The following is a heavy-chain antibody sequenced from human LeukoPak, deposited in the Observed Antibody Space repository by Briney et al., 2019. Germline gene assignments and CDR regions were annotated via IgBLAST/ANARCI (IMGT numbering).Heavy chain of an antibody. CDR3: ARARPWDSSRSYYFGMDV. D-gene: IGHD3-22*01. CDR1: GFTFSSYA. CDR2: IPGSGGAT. Sequence: GSLRLSCEASGFTFSSYAIRWGRQAPGTGLEWVSSIPGSGGATYYADSVRGRFSISRDSSKNTVYLQMNSLRDEDTAVYYCARARPWDSSRSYYFGMDVWGHGTTVTVSS. V-gene: IGHV3-23*01. J-gene: IGHJ6*02.